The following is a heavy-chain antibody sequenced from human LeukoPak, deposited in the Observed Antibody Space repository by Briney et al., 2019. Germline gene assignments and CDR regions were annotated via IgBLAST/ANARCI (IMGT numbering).Heavy chain of an antibody. V-gene: IGHV1-2*02. J-gene: IGHJ4*02. Sequence: WASVKVSCKASGYTFTGYYMHWVRQAPGQGLEWMGWINPNSGGTNYAQKFQGRVTMTRDTSISTAYMELSRLRSDDTAVYYCVREDNSGYIAPLDYWGQGTLVTVSS. CDR1: GYTFTGYY. D-gene: IGHD5-12*01. CDR3: VREDNSGYIAPLDY. CDR2: INPNSGGT.